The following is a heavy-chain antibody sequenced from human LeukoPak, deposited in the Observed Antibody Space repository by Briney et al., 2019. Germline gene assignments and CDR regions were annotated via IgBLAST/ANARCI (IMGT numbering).Heavy chain of an antibody. Sequence: GGSLRLPCTASGFALSGYDMHWVRQAPGKGLEWVAFIRSDGSDKYYADSLKGRFTISRDNSKNSVYLQMKSLRAEDTAVYYCGGIAVYDYWGQGTLVTVSS. CDR1: GFALSGYD. J-gene: IGHJ4*02. V-gene: IGHV3-30*02. CDR2: IRSDGSDK. CDR3: GGIAVYDY. D-gene: IGHD6-19*01.